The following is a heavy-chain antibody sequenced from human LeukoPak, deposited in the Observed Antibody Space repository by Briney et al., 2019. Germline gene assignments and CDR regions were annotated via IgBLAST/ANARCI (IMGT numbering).Heavy chain of an antibody. J-gene: IGHJ4*02. CDR2: MDNFATK. Sequence: GGSLRLSCAASGFSVNNNYVDWVRQAPGKGLEWVSSMDNFATKYYADSVQGRFTISRGNSKNTLYLQMNSLRAEDTAVYYCAKDWGLTGAYFDYWGQGTLVTVSS. CDR1: GFSVNNNY. CDR3: AKDWGLTGAYFDY. D-gene: IGHD3-16*01. V-gene: IGHV3-53*01.